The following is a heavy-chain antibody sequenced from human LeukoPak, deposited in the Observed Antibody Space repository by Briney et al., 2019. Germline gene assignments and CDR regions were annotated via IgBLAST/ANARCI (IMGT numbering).Heavy chain of an antibody. CDR3: ARERGTGIFDY. V-gene: IGHV4-59*11. CDR2: IYYSGST. Sequence: SETLSLTCTVSGGSISSHYWSWIRQPPGKGLEWIGYIYYSGSTNYNPPLKSRVTISVDTSKNQFSLKLSSVTAADTAVYYCARERGTGIFDYWGQGTLVTVSS. CDR1: GGSISSHY. D-gene: IGHD3-10*01. J-gene: IGHJ4*02.